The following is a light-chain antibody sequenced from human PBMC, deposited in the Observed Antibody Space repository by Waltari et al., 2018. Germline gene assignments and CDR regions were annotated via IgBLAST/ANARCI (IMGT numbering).Light chain of an antibody. CDR3: CSYAGTSTFVV. CDR2: DVT. CDR1: SSDVGAYNY. J-gene: IGLJ3*02. Sequence: QSALTQPASVSGSPGQSITISCTGSSSDVGAYNYVSWYQQHPCKAPKLMIYDVTNRPSGVSNRFSGSKSGNTASLTISGLQADDEADYYCCSYAGTSTFVVFGGGTKLTVL. V-gene: IGLV2-23*02.